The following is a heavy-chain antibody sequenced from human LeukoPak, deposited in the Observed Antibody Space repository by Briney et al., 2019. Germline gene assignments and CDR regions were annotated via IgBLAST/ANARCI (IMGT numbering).Heavy chain of an antibody. CDR2: IKSRSDGGTT. CDR3: AMDSGNDCGLDGDFHY. Sequence: PGGSLRLSCAAPGFTFDNAWMNWVRQAPGKGLEWVGRIKSRSDGGTTDYAAPVKGRFTISRDDSKKTMYLQMNSLKTEDTAVYYCAMDSGNDCGLDGDFHYWGQGTLVTVSS. CDR1: GFTFDNAW. V-gene: IGHV3-15*05. J-gene: IGHJ4*02. D-gene: IGHD4-17*01.